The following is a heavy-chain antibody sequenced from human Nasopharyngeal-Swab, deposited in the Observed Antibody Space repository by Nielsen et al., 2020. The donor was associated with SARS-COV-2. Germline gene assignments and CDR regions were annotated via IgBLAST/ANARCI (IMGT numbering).Heavy chain of an antibody. Sequence: SVQVSCKASGYTFTSYGISWVRQAPGQGLEWMGGIIPIFGTANYAQKFQGRVTITADKSTSTAYMELSSLRSEDTAVYYCARGDVDTAMVTRFDPWGQGTLVTVSS. D-gene: IGHD5-18*01. J-gene: IGHJ5*02. CDR2: IIPIFGTA. V-gene: IGHV1-69*06. CDR3: ARGDVDTAMVTRFDP. CDR1: GYTFTSYG.